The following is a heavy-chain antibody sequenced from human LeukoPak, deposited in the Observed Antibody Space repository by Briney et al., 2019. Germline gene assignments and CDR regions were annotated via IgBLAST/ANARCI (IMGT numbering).Heavy chain of an antibody. CDR3: ARDERPVDSSGYYY. CDR2: IYHSGST. V-gene: IGHV4-38-2*02. D-gene: IGHD3-22*01. CDR1: GYSISSGYY. J-gene: IGHJ4*02. Sequence: SSETLSLTCTVSGYSISSGYYWGWIRPPPGKGLEWIGSIYHSGSTYYNPSLKSRVTISVDTSKNQFSLKLSSVTAADTAVYYCARDERPVDSSGYYYWGQGTLVTVSS.